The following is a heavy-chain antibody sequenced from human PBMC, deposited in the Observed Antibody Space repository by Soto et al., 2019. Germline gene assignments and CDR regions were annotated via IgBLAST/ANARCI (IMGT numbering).Heavy chain of an antibody. D-gene: IGHD7-27*01. CDR1: GGSISSVYDC. CDR3: ARGNSGDKVDV. V-gene: IGHV4-30-4*01. Sequence: QVQLQESGPILVKPSQTLSLTCTVSGGSISSVYDCWSWIRQCPDMGLEWIGHIYNGGNTYNNPSLTSRVTISVDTSKNKFSLQLRSVTAADTAVYFCARGNSGDKVDVWGQGTLVTVSS. CDR2: IYNGGNT. J-gene: IGHJ4*02.